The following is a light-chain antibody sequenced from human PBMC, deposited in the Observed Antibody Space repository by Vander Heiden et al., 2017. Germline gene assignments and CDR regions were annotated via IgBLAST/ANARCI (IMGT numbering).Light chain of an antibody. J-gene: IGLJ2*01. CDR2: LNSDGGQ. Sequence: QVVLTPSPSASASLGAAVKLTCTLSSWHHNSAIAWHQPHPEKAPLYVMKLNSDGGQSKGAGIPDRFSGSSSGAERYLTIASLKAEDEDYYDWHTWGDGITVFGGGTKRTVL. V-gene: IGLV4-69*01. CDR1: SWHHNSA. CDR3: HTWGDGITV.